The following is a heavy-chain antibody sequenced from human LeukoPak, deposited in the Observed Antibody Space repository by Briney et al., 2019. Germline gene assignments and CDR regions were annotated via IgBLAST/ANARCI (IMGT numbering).Heavy chain of an antibody. Sequence: ASVKVSCKASGYTFTRNGISWVRQAPGQGLEWMGWISGYNGNTNYAQKLQGRVTMTTDASTSIAYMELRSLRSDDTAVYYCARAQAQAYGSGSYYIPVISGSDYWGQGTLVTVSS. D-gene: IGHD3-10*01. CDR2: ISGYNGNT. J-gene: IGHJ4*02. V-gene: IGHV1-18*01. CDR3: ARAQAQAYGSGSYYIPVISGSDY. CDR1: GYTFTRNG.